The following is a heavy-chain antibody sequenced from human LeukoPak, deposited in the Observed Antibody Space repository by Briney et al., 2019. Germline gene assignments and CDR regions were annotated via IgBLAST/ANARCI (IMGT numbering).Heavy chain of an antibody. D-gene: IGHD1-26*01. J-gene: IGHJ4*02. CDR2: IYSSGST. CDR1: GGSISSSSYC. Sequence: KPSETLSLTCTVSGGSISSSSYCWGWIRQPPGKGLEWIGSIYSSGSTYYNPSLKSRVTISVDTSKNQFSLKLSSVTAADTALFYCARSRVGATILHFDYWGQATLVTVSS. CDR3: ARSRVGATILHFDY. V-gene: IGHV4-39*01.